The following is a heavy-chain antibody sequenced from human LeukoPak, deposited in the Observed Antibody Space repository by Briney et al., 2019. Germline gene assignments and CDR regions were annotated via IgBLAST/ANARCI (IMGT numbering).Heavy chain of an antibody. D-gene: IGHD6-13*01. CDR3: ARDRGAAAGTGSYFDY. V-gene: IGHV4-30-2*01. CDR1: GGSISSGGYY. Sequence: SETLSLTCTVSGGSISSGGYYWSWIRQPPGKGLEWIGYIYHSRSTYYNPSLKSRVTISVDRSKSQFSLKLSSVTAADTAVYYCARDRGAAAGTGSYFDYWGQGTLVTVSS. CDR2: IYHSRST. J-gene: IGHJ4*02.